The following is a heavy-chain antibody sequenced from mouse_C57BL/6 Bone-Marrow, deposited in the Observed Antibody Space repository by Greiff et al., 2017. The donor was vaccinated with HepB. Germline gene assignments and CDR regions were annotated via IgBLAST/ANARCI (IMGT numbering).Heavy chain of an antibody. CDR2: ISNGGGST. J-gene: IGHJ2*01. V-gene: IGHV5-12*01. Sequence: EVNVVESGGGLVQPGGSLKLSCAASGFTFSDYYMYWVRQTPEKRLEWVAYISNGGGSTYYPDTVKGRFTISRDNAKNTLYLQMSRLKSEDTAMYYCARGYYSNYDYFDYWGQGTTLTVSS. D-gene: IGHD2-5*01. CDR3: ARGYYSNYDYFDY. CDR1: GFTFSDYY.